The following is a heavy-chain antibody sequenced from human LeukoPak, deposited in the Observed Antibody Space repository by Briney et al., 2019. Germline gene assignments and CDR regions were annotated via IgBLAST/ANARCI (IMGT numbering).Heavy chain of an antibody. Sequence: PGGALRLSCADWGGAFSSYWRCRVGQDPAEALVWVSRIHFDGSSTNYTDFLKRRFTLSKDNAKNTLYLQTNSLRAEDTAVYYCVRNLQSGFDMGGEGTMVTVSS. CDR3: VRNLQSGFDM. CDR1: GGAFSSYW. CDR2: IHFDGSST. J-gene: IGHJ3*02. D-gene: IGHD3-3*01. V-gene: IGHV3-74*01.